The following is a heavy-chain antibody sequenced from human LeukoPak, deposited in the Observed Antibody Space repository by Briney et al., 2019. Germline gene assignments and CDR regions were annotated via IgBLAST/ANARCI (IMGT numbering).Heavy chain of an antibody. D-gene: IGHD1-1*01. CDR2: INPNSGGT. Sequence: ASVKVSCKASGYTFTGYYMHWVRQAPGQGLEWMGWINPNSGGTNYAQKFQGRVTMTRDTSVSTAYMELSRLRSDDTAVYYCARTGTGATHWFDPWGQGTLVTVSS. J-gene: IGHJ5*02. V-gene: IGHV1-2*02. CDR1: GYTFTGYY. CDR3: ARTGTGATHWFDP.